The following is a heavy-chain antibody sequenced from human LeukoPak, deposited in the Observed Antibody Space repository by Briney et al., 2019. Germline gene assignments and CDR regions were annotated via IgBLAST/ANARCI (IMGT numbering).Heavy chain of an antibody. Sequence: ASVKVSCKASGYTFTSYYMHWVRQAPGQGLEWMARIIPMLGIVNVAQKFQGRATVTADKSTSTAYMELSSLRSEDTAVYYCARAEYYYESSGYYSTYFDYWGQGTLVTVSS. D-gene: IGHD3-22*01. CDR2: IIPMLGIV. V-gene: IGHV1-69*04. CDR1: GYTFTSYY. J-gene: IGHJ4*02. CDR3: ARAEYYYESSGYYSTYFDY.